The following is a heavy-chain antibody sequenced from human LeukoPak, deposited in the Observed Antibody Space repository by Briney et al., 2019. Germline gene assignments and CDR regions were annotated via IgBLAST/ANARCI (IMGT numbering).Heavy chain of an antibody. V-gene: IGHV4-34*01. CDR2: INHSGST. J-gene: IGHJ6*03. D-gene: IGHD2-15*01. CDR1: GGSFSGYY. Sequence: KPSETLSLTCAVYGGSFSGYYWSWIRQPPGKGLEWIGEINHSGSTNYNPSLKSRVTISVDTSKNQFSLKLSSVTAADTAVYYCARDARSSRYCGGGSCYPEDYYYDYMDVWGKGTTVTVSS. CDR3: ARDARSSRYCGGGSCYPEDYYYDYMDV.